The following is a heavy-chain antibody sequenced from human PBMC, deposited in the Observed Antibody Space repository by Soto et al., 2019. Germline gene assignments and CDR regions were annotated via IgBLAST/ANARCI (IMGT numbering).Heavy chain of an antibody. V-gene: IGHV1-69*13. CDR1: GGTFSSYA. CDR2: IIPIFGTA. J-gene: IGHJ4*02. Sequence: GASVKVSCKASGGTFSSYAISWVRQAPGQGLEWMGGIIPIFGTANYAQKFQGRVTITADESTSTAYMELSSLRSEDTALYYCARDLDYYDSSGYNLDYWGQGTLVTVSS. D-gene: IGHD3-22*01. CDR3: ARDLDYYDSSGYNLDY.